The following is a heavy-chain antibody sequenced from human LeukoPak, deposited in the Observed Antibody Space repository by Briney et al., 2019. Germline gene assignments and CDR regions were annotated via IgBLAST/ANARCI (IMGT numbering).Heavy chain of an antibody. D-gene: IGHD2-15*01. CDR2: IYYSGST. CDR3: ARLRGSCDY. V-gene: IGHV4-39*01. J-gene: IGHJ4*02. CDR1: GGSVSSSSYY. Sequence: SETLSLTCTVSGGSVSSSSYYWGWIRQPPGKGLEWIGSIYYSGSTYYNPSLKSRVTISVDTSKNQFSLKLSSVTAADTAVYYCARLRGSCDYWGQGTLVTVSS.